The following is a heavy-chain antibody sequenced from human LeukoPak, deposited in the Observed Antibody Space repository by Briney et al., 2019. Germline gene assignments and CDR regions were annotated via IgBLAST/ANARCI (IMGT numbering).Heavy chain of an antibody. CDR2: ISAYNGNT. J-gene: IGHJ5*02. CDR3: ARDVGGDSSGYIPPNWFDP. Sequence: GASVKVSCKASGYTFTSYGISWVRQAPGQGLEWVGWISAYNGNTNYAQKLQGRVTMTTDTSTSTAYMELRSLRSDDTAVYYCARDVGGDSSGYIPPNWFDPWGQGTLVTVSS. D-gene: IGHD3-22*01. CDR1: GYTFTSYG. V-gene: IGHV1-18*01.